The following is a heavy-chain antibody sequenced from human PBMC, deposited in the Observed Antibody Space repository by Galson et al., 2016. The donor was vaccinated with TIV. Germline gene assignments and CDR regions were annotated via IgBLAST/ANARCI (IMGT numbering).Heavy chain of an antibody. D-gene: IGHD4-17*01. CDR2: LSLSGSHT. Sequence: SLRLSCAASGFSFRNYVMSWVRLAPGKGLEWVSSLSLSGSHTYYTDSVKGRFTISRDNAQSSLFLQLNRLRAEDTAVYYCARAVSSGDYAFDAFDVWGQGTVVAVSS. V-gene: IGHV3-21*06. CDR1: GFSFRNYV. J-gene: IGHJ3*01. CDR3: ARAVSSGDYAFDAFDV.